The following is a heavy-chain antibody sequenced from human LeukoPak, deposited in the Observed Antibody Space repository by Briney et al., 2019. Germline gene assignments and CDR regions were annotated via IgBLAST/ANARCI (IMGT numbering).Heavy chain of an antibody. J-gene: IGHJ4*02. V-gene: IGHV4-34*12. Sequence: PSETLSLTCAVYGGSFSSYHWSWIRQPPGKGLEWIGEIIHTGSTNYNPSLKSRVSMSVDTPKNRFSLQLNSVTAADTAVYYCARARRYTYDDGSDYFGPWGQGTLVTVSS. D-gene: IGHD2-2*02. CDR3: ARARRYTYDDGSDYFGP. CDR2: IIHTGST. CDR1: GGSFSSYH.